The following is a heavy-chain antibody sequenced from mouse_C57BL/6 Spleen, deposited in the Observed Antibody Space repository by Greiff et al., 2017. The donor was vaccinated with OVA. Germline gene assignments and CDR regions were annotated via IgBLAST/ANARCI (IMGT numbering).Heavy chain of an antibody. J-gene: IGHJ2*01. D-gene: IGHD4-1*01. CDR1: GYTFTSYW. V-gene: IGHV1-50*01. Sequence: VQLQQPGAELVKPGASVKLSCKASGYTFTSYWMQWVKQRPGQGLEWIGEIDPSDSYTNYNQKFKGKATLTVDTSSSTAYMQLSSLTSEDSAVYYCARRTGTLYYFDYWGQGTTLTVSS. CDR3: ARRTGTLYYFDY. CDR2: IDPSDSYT.